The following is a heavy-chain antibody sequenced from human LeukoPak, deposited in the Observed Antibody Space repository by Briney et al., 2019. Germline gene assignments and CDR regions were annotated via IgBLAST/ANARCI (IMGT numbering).Heavy chain of an antibody. J-gene: IGHJ4*02. D-gene: IGHD6-19*01. CDR2: ISSSSSYI. Sequence: PGGSLRLSCAASGFTFSSYSMNWVRQAPGKGLEWVSSISSSSSYIYYADSVKGRFAISRDNAKNSLYLQMNSLRAEDTAVYYCARAPGTVAHFDYWGQGTLVTVSS. CDR3: ARAPGTVAHFDY. V-gene: IGHV3-21*01. CDR1: GFTFSSYS.